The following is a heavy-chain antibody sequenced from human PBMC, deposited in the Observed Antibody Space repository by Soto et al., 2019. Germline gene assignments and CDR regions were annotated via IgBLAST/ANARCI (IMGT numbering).Heavy chain of an antibody. J-gene: IGHJ6*03. V-gene: IGHV3-9*01. CDR1: GFTFDDYA. Sequence: EVQLVESGGGLVQPGRSLRLSCVASGFTFDDYAMHWVRQAPGKGLEWVSSISWNSGNIAYADSVKGRFTISRDNAKNSLYVKMNGWRLETTALYYGAKDKASGGNSAPGSYSPVRAAWGKGPTATASS. D-gene: IGHD2-21*02. CDR2: ISWNSGNI. CDR3: AKDKASGGNSAPGSYSPVRAA.